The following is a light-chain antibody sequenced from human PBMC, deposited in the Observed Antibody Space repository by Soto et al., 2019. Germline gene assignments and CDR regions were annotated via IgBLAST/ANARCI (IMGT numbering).Light chain of an antibody. Sequence: QSALTQPASVSGSPGQSITISCTGTSSDVGSYNLVSWYQQPPGKAPKLMIYEGNMRPSGVSNRFSGSKSGNTASLTISGLQAEDEADYYCCSYAGSSTFVLFGGGTKLTVL. CDR2: EGN. J-gene: IGLJ2*01. CDR3: CSYAGSSTFVL. CDR1: SSDVGSYNL. V-gene: IGLV2-23*03.